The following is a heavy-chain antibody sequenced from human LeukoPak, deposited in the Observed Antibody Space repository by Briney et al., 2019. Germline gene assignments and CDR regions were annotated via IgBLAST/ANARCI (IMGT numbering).Heavy chain of an antibody. CDR3: AKIWDNSGYYFVDY. Sequence: GGSLRLSCAGSGFTFSGYSMNWVRQAPGKGLEWVSSISGSSTYIYSADSVKGRFTISRDNAKNSLYLQMNSLRAEDTAVFYCAKIWDNSGYYFVDYWGQGILVTVSS. CDR2: ISGSSTYI. J-gene: IGHJ4*02. V-gene: IGHV3-21*03. D-gene: IGHD3-22*01. CDR1: GFTFSGYS.